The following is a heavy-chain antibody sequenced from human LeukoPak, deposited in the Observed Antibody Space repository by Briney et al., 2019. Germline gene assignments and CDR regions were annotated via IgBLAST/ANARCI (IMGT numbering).Heavy chain of an antibody. Sequence: SETLSLTCTVSGGSISSYDLSWIRQPPGKGLEWIGYIYYSGSTNYKPSLKSRVTISVATSKNQFSLKLRSVTAADPAVYYCARGPRLWFGELLYWGQGTLVTVSS. CDR3: ARGPRLWFGELLY. CDR1: GGSISSYD. J-gene: IGHJ4*02. D-gene: IGHD3-10*01. V-gene: IGHV4-59*01. CDR2: IYYSGST.